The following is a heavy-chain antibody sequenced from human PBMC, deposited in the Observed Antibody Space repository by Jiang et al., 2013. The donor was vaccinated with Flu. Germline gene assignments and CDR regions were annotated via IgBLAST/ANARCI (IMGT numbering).Heavy chain of an antibody. CDR3: ATGDPTTVVSNYYYFYYMDV. J-gene: IGHJ6*03. D-gene: IGHD4-23*01. V-gene: IGHV1-24*01. CDR2: FDPEDGET. CDR1: GYTLTELS. Sequence: SGAEVKKPGASVKVSCKVSGYTLTELSMHWVRQAPGKGLEWMGRFDPEDGETISAQKFQGRVTMTEDSSTDTAYMELSSLRSEDTAVYYCATGDPTTVVSNYYYFYYMDVWGKGTTVTVSS.